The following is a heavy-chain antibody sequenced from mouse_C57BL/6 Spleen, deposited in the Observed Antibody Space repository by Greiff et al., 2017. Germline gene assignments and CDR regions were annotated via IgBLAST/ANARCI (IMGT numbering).Heavy chain of an antibody. V-gene: IGHV1-50*01. J-gene: IGHJ4*01. CDR2: IDPSDSYT. CDR1: GYTFTSYW. Sequence: QVQLQQPGAELVKPGASVKLSCKASGYTFTSYWMQWVKQRPGQGLEWIGEIDPSDSYTNYTQKFKGKATLTVDTSSSTAYMQLSNLTSEDSAVYYCGTRGYAMDYWGQGTSVTVSS. CDR3: GTRGYAMDY.